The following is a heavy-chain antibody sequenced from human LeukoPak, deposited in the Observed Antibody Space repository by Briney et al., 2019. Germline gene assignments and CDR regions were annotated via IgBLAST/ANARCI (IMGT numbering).Heavy chain of an antibody. Sequence: ASVKVSCKASGYTFIKYGISWVRQAPGQGLEWMGWISAYNGNTNYAQKLQGRVTMTTDTSTSTAYMELRSLRSDDTAVYYCAREGYGDYPMPYYYYYYMDVWGKGTTVTISS. V-gene: IGHV1-18*01. D-gene: IGHD4-17*01. CDR1: GYTFIKYG. J-gene: IGHJ6*03. CDR2: ISAYNGNT. CDR3: AREGYGDYPMPYYYYYYMDV.